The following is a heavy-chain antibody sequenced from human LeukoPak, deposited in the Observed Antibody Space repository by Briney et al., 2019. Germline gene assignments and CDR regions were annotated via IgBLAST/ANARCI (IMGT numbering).Heavy chain of an antibody. D-gene: IGHD6-6*01. V-gene: IGHV1-69*13. CDR2: IIPIFGTA. Sequence: SVKVSCKASGGTFSSYAISWVRQAPGLGLEWMGGIIPIFGTANYAQKFQGRVTITADESTSTAYMELSSLRSEDTAVYYCATSDVAARDYYYYGMDVWGQGTTVTVSS. CDR3: ATSDVAARDYYYYGMDV. J-gene: IGHJ6*02. CDR1: GGTFSSYA.